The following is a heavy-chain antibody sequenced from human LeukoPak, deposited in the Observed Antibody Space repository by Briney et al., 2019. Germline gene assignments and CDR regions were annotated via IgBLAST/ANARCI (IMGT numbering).Heavy chain of an antibody. D-gene: IGHD5-18*01. J-gene: IGHJ4*02. Sequence: ASVKVSCKVSGYTLTELSMHWVRQAPGKGLEWMGGFDPEDGETIYAQKFQGRVTMTKDTSTDTAYMELSSLRSEDTAVYYCATARGYRVYYFDYWGQGTLVTVSS. CDR3: ATARGYRVYYFDY. V-gene: IGHV1-24*01. CDR1: GYTLTELS. CDR2: FDPEDGET.